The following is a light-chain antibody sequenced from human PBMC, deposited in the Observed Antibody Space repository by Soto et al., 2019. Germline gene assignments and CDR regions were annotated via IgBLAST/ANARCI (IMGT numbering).Light chain of an antibody. V-gene: IGLV4-69*01. Sequence: QPVLTQSPSASASLGASVKLTCTLSSGHSSYAIAWHQQQPEKGPRYLMKLNSDGSHSKGDGIPDRFSGSSSGAERYLTISGLQSEDEADYYCQTWGTGVFGTGTKLTVL. J-gene: IGLJ1*01. CDR1: SGHSSYA. CDR3: QTWGTGV. CDR2: LNSDGSH.